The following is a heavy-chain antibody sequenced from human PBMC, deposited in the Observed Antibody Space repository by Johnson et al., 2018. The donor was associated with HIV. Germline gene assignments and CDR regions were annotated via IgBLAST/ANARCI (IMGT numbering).Heavy chain of an antibody. CDR2: ISFFGKNK. J-gene: IGHJ3*02. Sequence: QVQLVESGGGVVQPGRSLRLSCAASGFTLTNYPMHWVRQAPGKGLEWVAVISFFGKNKFYAASVKGRFTISRDNSRNTLYLQMNDLRAEDTAVYYCAREALPRGLQSSFGGAFDIWGQGTMVTVSS. CDR1: GFTLTNYP. CDR3: AREALPRGLQSSFGGAFDI. D-gene: IGHD3-16*01. V-gene: IGHV3-30*04.